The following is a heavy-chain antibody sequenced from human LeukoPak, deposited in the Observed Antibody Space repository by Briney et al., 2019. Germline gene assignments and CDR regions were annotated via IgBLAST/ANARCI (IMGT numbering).Heavy chain of an antibody. CDR1: GGSFSGYY. J-gene: IGHJ4*02. CDR2: INHSGST. V-gene: IGHV4-34*01. Sequence: SETLSLTXAVYGGSFSGYYWSWIRQPPGKGLEWIGEINHSGSTNYNPSLKSRVTISVDTSKNQFSLKLSSVTAADTAVYYCARNSSGWYSYWGQGTLVTVSS. CDR3: ARNSSGWYSY. D-gene: IGHD6-19*01.